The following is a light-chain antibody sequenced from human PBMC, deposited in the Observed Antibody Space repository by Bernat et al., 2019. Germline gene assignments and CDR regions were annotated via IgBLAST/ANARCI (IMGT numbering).Light chain of an antibody. CDR2: DIS. CDR3: QQYYTWPLT. CDR1: QSFSTN. J-gene: IGKJ4*01. Sequence: EIVMTQSPATLSVSPGERATLSCRASQSFSTNCAWYQQQPGQAPRLLIYDISTRATGIPARFSGSESGTEFTLTISSLQSEDFAVYFCQQYYTWPLTFGGGTKVEIK. V-gene: IGKV3-15*01.